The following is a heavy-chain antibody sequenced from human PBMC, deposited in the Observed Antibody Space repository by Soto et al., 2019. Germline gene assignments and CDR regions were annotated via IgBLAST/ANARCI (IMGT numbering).Heavy chain of an antibody. D-gene: IGHD3-3*01. J-gene: IGHJ6*03. CDR1: GFTFSNAW. Sequence: GGSLRLSCAASGFTFSNAWMSWVRQAPGKGLEWVGRIKSKTDGGTTDYAAPVKGRFTISRDDSKNTLYLQMNSLKTEDTAVFYCTIDLIIFDFWSGYTPYYYYMDVWGKGTTVTVSS. CDR3: TIDLIIFDFWSGYTPYYYYMDV. V-gene: IGHV3-15*01. CDR2: IKSKTDGGTT.